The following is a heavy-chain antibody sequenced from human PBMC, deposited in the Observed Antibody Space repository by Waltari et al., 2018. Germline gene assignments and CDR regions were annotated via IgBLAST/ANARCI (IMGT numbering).Heavy chain of an antibody. CDR2: IIHRVST. Sequence: QVQLQQWGAGLLKPSETLSLTCAVYGGSFSGYYWSWIRQPPGKGLEWIGEIIHRVSTNYNPSLKSRVTISVDTSKNQFSLKLSSVTAADTAVYYCARGRGDLPPTIAARRSRGGRFDYWGQGTLVTVSS. J-gene: IGHJ4*02. CDR3: ARGRGDLPPTIAARRSRGGRFDY. CDR1: GGSFSGYY. D-gene: IGHD6-6*01. V-gene: IGHV4-34*01.